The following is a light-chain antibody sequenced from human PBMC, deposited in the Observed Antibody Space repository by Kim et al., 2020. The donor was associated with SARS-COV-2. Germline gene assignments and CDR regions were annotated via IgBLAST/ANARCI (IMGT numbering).Light chain of an antibody. Sequence: GQSITSSCTGTSSDVVGYNYVSWYQQHPGKAPKLMIYDVSNRPSGVSNRFSGSKSGNTASLTISGLQAEDEADYYCSSYTSSSTYVFGTGTKVTVL. CDR1: SSDVVGYNY. J-gene: IGLJ1*01. CDR2: DVS. CDR3: SSYTSSSTYV. V-gene: IGLV2-14*03.